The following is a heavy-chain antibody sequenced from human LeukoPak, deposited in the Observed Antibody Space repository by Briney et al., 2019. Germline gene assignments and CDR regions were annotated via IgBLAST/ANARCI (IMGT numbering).Heavy chain of an antibody. D-gene: IGHD2-15*01. CDR3: AEGRVYCSGGSCYWGAFDI. Sequence: ASVKVSCKASGYTFTSYGISWVRQAPGQGLEWMGWISAYNGNTNYAQKFQGRVTMTRDTSISTAYMELSSLRSEDTAVYYCAEGRVYCSGGSCYWGAFDIWGQGTMVTVSS. CDR2: ISAYNGNT. J-gene: IGHJ3*02. CDR1: GYTFTSYG. V-gene: IGHV1-18*01.